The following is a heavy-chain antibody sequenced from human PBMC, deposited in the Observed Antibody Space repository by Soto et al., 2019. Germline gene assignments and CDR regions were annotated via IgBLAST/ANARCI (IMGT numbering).Heavy chain of an antibody. CDR1: GYTFTSYY. V-gene: IGHV1-46*01. CDR2: INPSGGST. D-gene: IGHD3-3*01. Sequence: ASVKVSCKASGYTFTSYYMHWVRQAPGQGLEWMGIINPSGGSTSYAQKFQGRVTMTRDTSTSTVYMELSSLRSEDTAVYYCARDGDDFWSGYYFFFDYWGQGTLVTVSS. CDR3: ARDGDDFWSGYYFFFDY. J-gene: IGHJ4*02.